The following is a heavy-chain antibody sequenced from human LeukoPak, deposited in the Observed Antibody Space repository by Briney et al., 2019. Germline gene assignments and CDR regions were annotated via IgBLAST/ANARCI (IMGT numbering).Heavy chain of an antibody. D-gene: IGHD6-19*01. CDR1: GFTFSSYW. CDR3: ARDLIAVAGPPGDY. J-gene: IGHJ4*02. V-gene: IGHV3-7*01. CDR2: IKQDGSEK. Sequence: GGSLRLSCAASGFTFSSYWMSWVRQAPGKGLEWVANIKQDGSEKYYVDSVKGRFTISRDNAKNSLYLQMNSLRAEDTAVYYCARDLIAVAGPPGDYWGQGTLVTVSS.